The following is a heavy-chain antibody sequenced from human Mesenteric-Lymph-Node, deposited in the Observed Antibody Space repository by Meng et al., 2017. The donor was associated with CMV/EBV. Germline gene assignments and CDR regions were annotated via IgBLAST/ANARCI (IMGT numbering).Heavy chain of an antibody. J-gene: IGHJ4*02. Sequence: LSLTCTVSGGSISSGGYYWSWIRQHPGKGLEWVSAISGSGGSTYYADSVKGRFTISRDNAKNSLYLQMNSLRAKDTAVYYCARIYSSSWYYFDYWGQGTLVTVSS. D-gene: IGHD6-13*01. V-gene: IGHV3-11*04. CDR1: GGSISSGGYY. CDR3: ARIYSSSWYYFDY. CDR2: ISGSGGST.